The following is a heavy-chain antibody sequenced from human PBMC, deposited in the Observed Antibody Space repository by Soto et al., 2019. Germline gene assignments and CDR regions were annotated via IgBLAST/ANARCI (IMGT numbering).Heavy chain of an antibody. CDR2: IYPGDSDT. D-gene: IGHD1-7*01. J-gene: IGHJ6*02. CDR3: ARLEVITVTPGRLYYYYGMDV. Sequence: PGESLKISCKGSGYSFTSYWIGWVRQMPGKGLEWMGIIYPGDSDTRYSPSFQGQVTISADKSISTAYLQWSSLKASDTAMYYCARLEVITVTPGRLYYYYGMDVWGQGTTVTVSS. CDR1: GYSFTSYW. V-gene: IGHV5-51*01.